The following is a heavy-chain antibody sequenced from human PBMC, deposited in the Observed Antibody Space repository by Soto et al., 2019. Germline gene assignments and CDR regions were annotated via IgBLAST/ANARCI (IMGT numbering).Heavy chain of an antibody. CDR1: GMKSGDVA. V-gene: IGHV3-9*02. CDR2: ITWNSRVL. J-gene: IGHJ4*02. Sequence: LRFCCADTGMKSGDVAVYLARHAPGKGLEWVSGITWNSRVLAYADSVKGRFTISRDNARNSLYLQMDSLRDEDTALYYCAKGRYDFCCPYYFDSRGQGTLVTVS. D-gene: IGHD3-3*01. CDR3: AKGRYDFCCPYYFDS.